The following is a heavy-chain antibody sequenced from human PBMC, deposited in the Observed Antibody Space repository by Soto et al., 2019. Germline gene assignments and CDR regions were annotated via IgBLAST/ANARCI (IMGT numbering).Heavy chain of an antibody. V-gene: IGHV3-33*01. CDR1: GFTFSSYG. J-gene: IGHJ5*02. Sequence: QVQLVESGGGVVQPGRSLRLSCAASGFTFSSYGMHWVRQAPGKGLEWVAVIWYDGSNKYYADSVKGRFTISRDNSKNTLYLQMNSLRAEDTAVYYCARANPWYNWNDGVVDWFDPWGQGTLVTVSS. CDR2: IWYDGSNK. CDR3: ARANPWYNWNDGVVDWFDP. D-gene: IGHD1-1*01.